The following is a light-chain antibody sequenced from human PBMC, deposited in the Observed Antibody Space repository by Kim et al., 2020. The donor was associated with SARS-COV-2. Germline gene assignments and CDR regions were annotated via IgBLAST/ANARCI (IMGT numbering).Light chain of an antibody. CDR1: SLRSYY. Sequence: SELTQDPAVSVALGQTVRITCQGDSLRSYYATWYQQKPGQAPILVIYGKNNRPSGIPDRFSGSSSGNTASLTITGTQAGDEADYYCNSRDSNNNVLFGGGTRRTV. CDR3: NSRDSNNNVL. V-gene: IGLV3-19*01. J-gene: IGLJ2*01. CDR2: GKN.